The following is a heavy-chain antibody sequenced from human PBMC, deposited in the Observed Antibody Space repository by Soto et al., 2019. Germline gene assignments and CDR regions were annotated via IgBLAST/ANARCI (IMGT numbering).Heavy chain of an antibody. J-gene: IGHJ5*02. CDR1: GGSISSSSYY. D-gene: IGHD2-2*01. Sequence: PSETLSLTCTVSGGSISSSSYYWGWIRQPPGKGLEWMGSIHYSGSTYYSPSLKSRVTISVDTSRNQFSLKLSSVTAADTAVYYCASPGHCGNTSCYGCFDPWGQGTLVPVSS. CDR3: ASPGHCGNTSCYGCFDP. V-gene: IGHV4-39*01. CDR2: IHYSGST.